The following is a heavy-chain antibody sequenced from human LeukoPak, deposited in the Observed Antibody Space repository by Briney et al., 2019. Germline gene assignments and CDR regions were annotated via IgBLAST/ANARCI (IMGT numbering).Heavy chain of an antibody. CDR1: GDSVSSNSAA. D-gene: IGHD3-9*01. Sequence: SQTLSLTCAISGDSVSSNSAAWNWIRQSPSRGLEWLGRTYYRSKWYNDYAVSVKSRITINPDTSKNQFSLQLNSVTPEDTAVYYCASTLRYFDWLLSSGGYYYYMDVWGKGTTVTISS. CDR3: ASTLRYFDWLLSSGGYYYYMDV. J-gene: IGHJ6*03. CDR2: TYYRSKWYN. V-gene: IGHV6-1*01.